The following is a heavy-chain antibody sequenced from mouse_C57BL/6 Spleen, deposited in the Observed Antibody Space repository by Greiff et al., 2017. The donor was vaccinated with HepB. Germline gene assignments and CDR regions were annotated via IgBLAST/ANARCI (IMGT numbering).Heavy chain of an antibody. V-gene: IGHV1-19*01. Sequence: VQLKESGPVLVKPGASVKMSCKASGYTFTDYYMNWVKQSHGKSLEWIGVINPYNGGTSYNQKFKGKATLTVDKSSSTAYMELNSLTSEDSAVYYCARSSITTVVANYFDYWGQGTTLTVSS. CDR2: INPYNGGT. CDR3: ARSSITTVVANYFDY. CDR1: GYTFTDYY. J-gene: IGHJ2*01. D-gene: IGHD1-1*01.